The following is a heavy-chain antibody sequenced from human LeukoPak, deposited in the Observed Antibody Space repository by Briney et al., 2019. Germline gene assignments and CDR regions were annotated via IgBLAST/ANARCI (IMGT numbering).Heavy chain of an antibody. CDR1: GLIFSNCR. D-gene: IGHD3/OR15-3a*01. Sequence: GGSLRLSCVVSGLIFSNCRMTWVRQAPGRGLEWVANIKEDGTETSYVGSVKGRFTISRDNAKNSLYLQMNSLRAEDTALYYCARDEFGPLAFWGRGTLVTVSS. CDR2: IKEDGTET. V-gene: IGHV3-7*05. CDR3: ARDEFGPLAF. J-gene: IGHJ4*02.